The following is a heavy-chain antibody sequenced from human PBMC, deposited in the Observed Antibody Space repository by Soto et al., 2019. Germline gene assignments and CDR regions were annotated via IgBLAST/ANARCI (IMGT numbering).Heavy chain of an antibody. Sequence: SQTLSLTCAISGDSVSSNSAAWNWIRQSPSRGLEWLGRTYYRSKWYNDYAVSVKSRITINPDTSKNQFSLKLSSVTAADTAVYYCARGGMSTFGGVIVIYNWFDPWGQGTLVTISS. D-gene: IGHD3-16*02. V-gene: IGHV6-1*01. CDR2: TYYRSKWYN. J-gene: IGHJ5*02. CDR1: GDSVSSNSAA. CDR3: ARGGMSTFGGVIVIYNWFDP.